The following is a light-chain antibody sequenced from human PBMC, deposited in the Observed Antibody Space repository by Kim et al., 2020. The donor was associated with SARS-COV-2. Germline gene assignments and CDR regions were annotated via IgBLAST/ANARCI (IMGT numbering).Light chain of an antibody. V-gene: IGKV3-20*01. J-gene: IGKJ1*01. CDR1: QHINSNK. CDR3: HQYGNSPRT. CDR2: RAS. Sequence: ETELTQSPATLSSSPGERANLSCRASQHINSNKLAWYQQLSGQPPKLVIYRASLRPTGIPDRFSGSGSGTEFALTISRLEPEDFAVYYCHQYGNSPRTFGQGTKVDIK.